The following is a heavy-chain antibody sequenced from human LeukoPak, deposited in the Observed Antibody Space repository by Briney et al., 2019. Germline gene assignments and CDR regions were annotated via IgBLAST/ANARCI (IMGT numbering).Heavy chain of an antibody. CDR3: AKGDRNSYYSFDY. J-gene: IGHJ4*02. D-gene: IGHD1-26*01. CDR1: GFTFDDYA. Sequence: GGSLRLSCAASGFTFDDYAMHWVRQAPGKGLEWVSGISWNSATLGYADSVKGRFTISRDNAKNSLYLQMSSLRAEDSAFYFCAKGDRNSYYSFDYWGQGALVTVSS. V-gene: IGHV3-9*01. CDR2: ISWNSATL.